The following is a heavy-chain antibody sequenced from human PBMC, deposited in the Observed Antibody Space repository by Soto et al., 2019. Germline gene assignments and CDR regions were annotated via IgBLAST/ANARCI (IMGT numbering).Heavy chain of an antibody. J-gene: IGHJ5*02. D-gene: IGHD5-18*01. CDR2: IYYSGST. CDR3: ARVRGYSYGYWFDP. CDR1: GGSISSGDYY. Sequence: PSETLSLTCTVSGGSISSGDYYWSWIRQPPGKGLEWIGYIYYSGSTYYNPSLKSRVTISVDTSKNQFSLKLSSVTAADTAVYYCARVRGYSYGYWFDPWGQGTLVTVSS. V-gene: IGHV4-30-4*01.